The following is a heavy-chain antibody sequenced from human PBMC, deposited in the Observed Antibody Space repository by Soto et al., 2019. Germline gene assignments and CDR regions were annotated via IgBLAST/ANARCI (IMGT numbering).Heavy chain of an antibody. CDR2: ISGSGGST. Sequence: EVQLLESGGGLVQPGGSLRLSCAASGFTFSSYAMSWVRQAPGKGLEWVSAISGSGGSTYYADSVKGRFTISRDNSKNTLYLQMNSLRAEDTAGYYFAKVAVVVPAAMLHFDYWGQGTLVTVSS. V-gene: IGHV3-23*01. CDR3: AKVAVVVPAAMLHFDY. D-gene: IGHD2-2*01. J-gene: IGHJ4*02. CDR1: GFTFSSYA.